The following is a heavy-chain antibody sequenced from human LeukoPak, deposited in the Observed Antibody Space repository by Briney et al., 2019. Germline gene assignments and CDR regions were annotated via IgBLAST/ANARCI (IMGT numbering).Heavy chain of an antibody. V-gene: IGHV1-2*02. CDR3: ARENPLSFMVRGVILWFDP. Sequence: GASVKVTCKDSVYTFTDYYMHWVRQAPGQGLEWMGWINPNSGGTNYAQKFQGRVTMTRDTSISTAYMELSRLRSDDTAVYYCARENPLSFMVRGVILWFDPWGQGTLVTVSS. CDR1: VYTFTDYY. CDR2: INPNSGGT. J-gene: IGHJ5*02. D-gene: IGHD3-10*01.